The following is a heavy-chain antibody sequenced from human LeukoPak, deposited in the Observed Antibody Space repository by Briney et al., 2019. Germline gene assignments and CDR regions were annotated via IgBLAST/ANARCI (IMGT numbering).Heavy chain of an antibody. CDR3: ARTYYDSSGYYYYNWFDP. CDR1: GYAFTSYY. D-gene: IGHD3-22*01. Sequence: ASVKVSCKASGYAFTSYYMHWVRQAPGQALEWMGIINSSGGSTSYAQKFQGRVTMTRDTSTSTVYMELSSLRSEDTAVYYCARTYYDSSGYYYYNWFDPWGQGTLVTVSS. V-gene: IGHV1-46*01. CDR2: INSSGGST. J-gene: IGHJ5*02.